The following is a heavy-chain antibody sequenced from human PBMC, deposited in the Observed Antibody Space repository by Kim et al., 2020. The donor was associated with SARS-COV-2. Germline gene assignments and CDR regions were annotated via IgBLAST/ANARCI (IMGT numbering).Heavy chain of an antibody. CDR3: ASRRVVVAATLEGWYFDL. CDR2: IYYSGST. V-gene: IGHV4-39*01. Sequence: SETLSLTCTVSGGSISSSSYYWGWIRQPPGKGLEWIGSIYYSGSTYYNPSLKSRVTISVDTSKNQFSLKLSSVTAADTAVYYCASRRVVVAATLEGWYFDLWGRGTLVTVSS. J-gene: IGHJ2*01. D-gene: IGHD2-15*01. CDR1: GGSISSSSYY.